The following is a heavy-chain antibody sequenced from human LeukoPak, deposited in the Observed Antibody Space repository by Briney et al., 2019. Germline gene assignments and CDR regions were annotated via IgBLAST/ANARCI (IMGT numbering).Heavy chain of an antibody. Sequence: KPGGSLRLSCAASGFTFSDYYMSWIRQAPGKGLEWVSDISSSGSGIYYADSVKGRFTISRDNAKKSLYLQMNSLRAEDTAVYYCAKDRYYGSGTFDYWGQGTLVTVSS. CDR1: GFTFSDYY. V-gene: IGHV3-11*04. D-gene: IGHD3-10*01. CDR3: AKDRYYGSGTFDY. J-gene: IGHJ4*02. CDR2: ISSSGSGI.